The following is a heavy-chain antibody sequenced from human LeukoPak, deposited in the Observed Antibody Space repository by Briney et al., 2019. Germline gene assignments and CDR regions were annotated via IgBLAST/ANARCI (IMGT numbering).Heavy chain of an antibody. V-gene: IGHV3-21*06. CDR3: ARGFSSQSPFDY. CDR2: ISSSNTYI. J-gene: IGHJ4*02. CDR1: GFTFSSYT. Sequence: GGSLRLSCAASGFTFSSYTMNWVRQAPGKGLEWVSSISSSNTYIYYADSVRGRFTISRDNAKNSLYLQMNSLRAEDTAVFYCARGFSSQSPFDYWGQGALVTVSS. D-gene: IGHD2/OR15-2a*01.